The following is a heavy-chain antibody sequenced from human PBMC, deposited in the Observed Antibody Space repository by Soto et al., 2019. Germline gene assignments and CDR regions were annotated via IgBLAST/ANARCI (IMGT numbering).Heavy chain of an antibody. D-gene: IGHD2-15*01. V-gene: IGHV1-18*01. J-gene: IGHJ6*03. CDR2: ISAYNGNT. Sequence: ASVKVSCKASGYTFTSYGISWVRQAPGQGLEWMGWISAYNGNTNYAQKLQGRVTMTTDTSTSTAYMELRSLRSDDTAVYYCARSHSEYCSGGSCYSGYYYYYYMDGWGKRTTVTVSS. CDR1: GYTFTSYG. CDR3: ARSHSEYCSGGSCYSGYYYYYYMDG.